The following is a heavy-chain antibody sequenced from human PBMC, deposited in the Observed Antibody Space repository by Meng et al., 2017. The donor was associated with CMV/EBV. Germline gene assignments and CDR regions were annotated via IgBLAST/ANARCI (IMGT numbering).Heavy chain of an antibody. D-gene: IGHD6-13*01. CDR3: ARVAAAGDFDY. J-gene: IGHJ4*02. Sequence: TLSLTCAASGFTFSSYWMSWVRQAPGKGLEWVANIKHDGSEKYYVDSVKGRFTISRDNAKNSLYLQMNSLRAEDTALYHCARVAAAGDFDYWGQGTLVTVSS. V-gene: IGHV3-7*03. CDR1: GFTFSSYW. CDR2: IKHDGSEK.